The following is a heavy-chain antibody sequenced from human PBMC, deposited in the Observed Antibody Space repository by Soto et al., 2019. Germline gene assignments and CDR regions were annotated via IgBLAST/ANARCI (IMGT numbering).Heavy chain of an antibody. J-gene: IGHJ4*02. CDR1: GGSISSSSYY. Sequence: PSETLSLTCTVSGGSISSSSYYWGWIRQPPGKGLEWIGSIYYSGSTYYNPSLKSRVTISVDTSKNQFSLKLSSVTAADTAVYYCARHAGEQWRNFDYWGQGTLVTVSS. V-gene: IGHV4-39*01. CDR3: ARHAGEQWRNFDY. CDR2: IYYSGST. D-gene: IGHD6-19*01.